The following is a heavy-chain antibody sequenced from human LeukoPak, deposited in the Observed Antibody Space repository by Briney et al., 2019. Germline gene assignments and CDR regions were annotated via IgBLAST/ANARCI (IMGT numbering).Heavy chain of an antibody. J-gene: IGHJ4*02. CDR3: ARGQPRSVVPTAPFDY. Sequence: SETLSLTCAVYGGSFSGYYWSWIRQPPGKGLEWIGEINHSGSTNYNPSLKSRVTISVDASKNQFSLKLSSVTAADTAVYYCARGQPRSVVPTAPFDYWGQGTLVTVSS. CDR1: GGSFSGYY. V-gene: IGHV4-34*01. D-gene: IGHD2-2*01. CDR2: INHSGST.